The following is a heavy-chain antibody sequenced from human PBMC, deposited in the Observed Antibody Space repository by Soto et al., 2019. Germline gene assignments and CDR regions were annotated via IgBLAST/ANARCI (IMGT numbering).Heavy chain of an antibody. Sequence: PSETLSLTCAVYGGSFRGYYWTLIRKPPGKGLEWIGEINHSGSTNYNASLKSRVTISVDTSKNQFSLKLWSVIAAATAVYYCARYRRGFLDWRPSGGYYGMDVWGQGTTVTVSS. CDR3: ARYRRGFLDWRPSGGYYGMDV. D-gene: IGHD3-3*01. CDR1: GGSFRGYY. V-gene: IGHV4-34*01. J-gene: IGHJ6*02. CDR2: INHSGST.